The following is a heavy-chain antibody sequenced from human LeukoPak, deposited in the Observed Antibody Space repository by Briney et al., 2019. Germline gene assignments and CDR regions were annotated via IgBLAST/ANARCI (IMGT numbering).Heavy chain of an antibody. Sequence: QAGGSLRLSCAASGFTFDDYAMHWVRQAPGKGLEWVSGISWNSGSIGYADSVKGRFTISRDNAKNSLYLQMNSLRAEDTALYYCAKDTSYAIGGYFDYWGQGTLVTVSS. D-gene: IGHD3-16*01. J-gene: IGHJ4*02. CDR1: GFTFDDYA. CDR2: ISWNSGSI. CDR3: AKDTSYAIGGYFDY. V-gene: IGHV3-9*01.